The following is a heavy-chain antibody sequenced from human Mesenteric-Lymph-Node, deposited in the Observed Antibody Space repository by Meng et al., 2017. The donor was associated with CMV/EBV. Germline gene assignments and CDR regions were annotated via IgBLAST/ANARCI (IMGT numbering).Heavy chain of an antibody. CDR3: AKITRAVAVTPGD. Sequence: GGSLRLSCAASGFTFSNYAMSWVRQAPGKGLEWVSLINSGDSTYYADSVKGRFTISRDNSKNTLYLQMNGLRADDTAVYYCAKITRAVAVTPGDWGQGTLVTVSS. D-gene: IGHD6-13*01. V-gene: IGHV3-23*03. J-gene: IGHJ4*02. CDR2: INSGDST. CDR1: GFTFSNYA.